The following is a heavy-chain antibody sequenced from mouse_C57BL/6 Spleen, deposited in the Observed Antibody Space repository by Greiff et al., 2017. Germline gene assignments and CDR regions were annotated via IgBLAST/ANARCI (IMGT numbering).Heavy chain of an antibody. V-gene: IGHV1-61*01. Sequence: QVQLQQPGAELVRPGSSVKLSCKASGYTFTSYWMDWVKQRPGQGLEWIGNIYPSDSETHYNQKFKDKATLTVDKSSSTAYMQLSSLTSEDSAVYYCAREAGTVFAYWGQGTLVTVSA. D-gene: IGHD1-1*01. J-gene: IGHJ3*01. CDR3: AREAGTVFAY. CDR2: IYPSDSET. CDR1: GYTFTSYW.